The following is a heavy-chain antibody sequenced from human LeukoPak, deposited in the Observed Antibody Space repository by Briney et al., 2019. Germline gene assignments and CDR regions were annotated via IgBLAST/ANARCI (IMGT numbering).Heavy chain of an antibody. D-gene: IGHD2-8*01. V-gene: IGHV1-2*02. Sequence: GASVKVSCKASGYTFTSYDINWVRQATGQGLEWMGWINPNSGGTNYAQKFQGRVTMTRDTSISTAYMELSRLRSDDTAVYYCAREEGYCTNGVCYIFGGWGQGTLVTVSS. CDR1: GYTFTSYD. J-gene: IGHJ4*02. CDR2: INPNSGGT. CDR3: AREEGYCTNGVCYIFGG.